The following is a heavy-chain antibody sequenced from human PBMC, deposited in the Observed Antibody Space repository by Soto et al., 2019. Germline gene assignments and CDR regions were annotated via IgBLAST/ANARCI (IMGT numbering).Heavy chain of an antibody. J-gene: IGHJ4*02. CDR1: GFSLSTSGVG. D-gene: IGHD4-17*01. V-gene: IGHV2-5*02. Sequence: QITLKESGPTLVKPTQTLTLTCTFSGFSLSTSGVGVGWIRHWDDDKRYSPSLKSRLTITKDTSKNQVVLTMTNMDPVDTATYYCAHSLAASNYGDYEPINSFDYWGQGTLVTVSS. CDR3: AHSLAASNYGDYEPINSFDY. CDR2: WDDDK.